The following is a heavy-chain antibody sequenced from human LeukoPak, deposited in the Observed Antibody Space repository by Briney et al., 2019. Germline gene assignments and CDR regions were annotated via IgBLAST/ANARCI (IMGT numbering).Heavy chain of an antibody. V-gene: IGHV1-58*01. J-gene: IGHJ6*02. Sequence: SVTVSCKASGFTFATSAVQWVRQARGQRLEWIGWIVVGSGNTNYAQKFQERVTITRDMSTSTAYMELSSLRSEDTGVYYCAATLTVTTGSTYYGMDVWGQGTTVTVSS. CDR3: AATLTVTTGSTYYGMDV. D-gene: IGHD4-17*01. CDR1: GFTFATSA. CDR2: IVVGSGNT.